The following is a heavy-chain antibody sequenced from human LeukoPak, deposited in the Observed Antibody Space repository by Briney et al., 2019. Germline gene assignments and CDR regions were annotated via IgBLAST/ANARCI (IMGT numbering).Heavy chain of an antibody. CDR3: ARDYASSKRGFYFYMDV. J-gene: IGHJ6*03. Sequence: QTLSLTCAISGDSVSSNNAAWNWMRPSPSRGLEWLGRTYYRSRWYNDYAVSVKSRVIISPDTSKNQFSLQLNSVTPEDTALYFCARDYASSKRGFYFYMDVWGKGTTVTVSS. CDR2: TYYRSRWYN. V-gene: IGHV6-1*01. D-gene: IGHD3-10*01. CDR1: GDSVSSNNAA.